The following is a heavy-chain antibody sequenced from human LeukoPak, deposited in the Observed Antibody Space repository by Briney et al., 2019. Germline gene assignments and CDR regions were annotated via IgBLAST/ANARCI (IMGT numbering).Heavy chain of an antibody. CDR3: TTDPVDIVAPGVFDP. D-gene: IGHD5-12*01. Sequence: PGGSLRLSCSASGFTFSNAWMSWVRQAPGKGLEWVGRSKSKTDGGTTDYAAPVKGRFTISRDGSKNTLYLQMNSLKTEDTAVYYCTTDPVDIVAPGVFDPWGQGTLVTVSS. CDR2: SKSKTDGGTT. V-gene: IGHV3-15*01. J-gene: IGHJ5*02. CDR1: GFTFSNAW.